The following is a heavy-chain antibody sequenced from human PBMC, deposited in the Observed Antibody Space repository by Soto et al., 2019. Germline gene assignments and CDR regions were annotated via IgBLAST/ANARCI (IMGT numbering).Heavy chain of an antibody. CDR1: GGSIDDINSY. CDR2: IHNTGNT. V-gene: IGHV4-30-4*01. Sequence: QVQLQESGPGLVMPSQTLSLTCAVSGGSIDDINSYWTWIRHSPGRSPEWIGYIHNTGNTFYRPSFKRRPAISIDRSKSQFSLKLGAVTAAATAFYYRARSTYGEGYPHFFADWGQGTLVTVSS. CDR3: ARSTYGEGYPHFFAD. J-gene: IGHJ4*02. D-gene: IGHD3-16*02.